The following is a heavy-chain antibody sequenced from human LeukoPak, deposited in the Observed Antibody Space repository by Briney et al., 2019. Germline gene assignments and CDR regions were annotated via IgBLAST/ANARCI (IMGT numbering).Heavy chain of an antibody. CDR3: ARVVKQQLHHWFDP. D-gene: IGHD6-13*01. Sequence: SETLSLTCAVYGGSFSGYYWSWIRQPPGKGLEWIGEINHSGSTNYNPSLKSRVTISVDTSKNQFSLKLSSVTAADTAVYYCARVVKQQLHHWFDPWGQGTLVTVSS. CDR2: INHSGST. J-gene: IGHJ5*02. V-gene: IGHV4-34*01. CDR1: GGSFSGYY.